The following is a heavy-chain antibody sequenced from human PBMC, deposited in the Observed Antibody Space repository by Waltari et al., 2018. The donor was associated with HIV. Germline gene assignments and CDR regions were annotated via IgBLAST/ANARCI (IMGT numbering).Heavy chain of an antibody. Sequence: EVQLLESGGGLVQPGGSLRLSCAASGFTVSSYAMNWVRQAPGKGLEWVSDIRGSGLSTQYTDSVKGRFTISRDTSTTTLYLQMNNLRAEDTALYYCTRGADTLSSGSHDYWGQGTLVTVSS. CDR2: IRGSGLST. J-gene: IGHJ4*02. D-gene: IGHD6-19*01. CDR1: GFTVSSYA. V-gene: IGHV3-23*01. CDR3: TRGADTLSSGSHDY.